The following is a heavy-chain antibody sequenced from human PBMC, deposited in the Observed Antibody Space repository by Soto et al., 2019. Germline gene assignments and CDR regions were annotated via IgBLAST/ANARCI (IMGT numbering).Heavy chain of an antibody. V-gene: IGHV3-23*01. CDR3: AKDGLIAVAPKSY. D-gene: IGHD6-19*01. Sequence: GGSLRLSCAASGFTFSSYAMSCVRQAPGKGLEWVSAISGSGGSTYYADSVKGRFTISRDNPKNTLYLQMNSLRAEDTAVYYCAKDGLIAVAPKSYWGQGTLVTVSS. CDR2: ISGSGGST. CDR1: GFTFSSYA. J-gene: IGHJ4*02.